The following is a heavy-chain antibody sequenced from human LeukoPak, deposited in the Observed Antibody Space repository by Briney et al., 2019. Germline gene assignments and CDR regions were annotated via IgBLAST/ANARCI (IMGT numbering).Heavy chain of an antibody. V-gene: IGHV3-21*01. J-gene: IGHJ4*02. CDR3: ARASSGSNPWGVFDL. Sequence: GGSLRLSCAASGFTFSTSNMNWVRQAPGKGLEWVSSITTSSVYKYYADSVKGRFTISRDNAKNSLYLQMSSLRADDTAVYYCARASSGSNPWGVFDLWGQGTLVTVSS. CDR1: GFTFSTSN. CDR2: ITTSSVYK. D-gene: IGHD1-26*01.